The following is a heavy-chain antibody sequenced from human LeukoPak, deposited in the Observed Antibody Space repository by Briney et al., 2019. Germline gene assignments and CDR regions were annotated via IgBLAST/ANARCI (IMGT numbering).Heavy chain of an antibody. CDR2: TNPNNGDT. CDR1: GYTFTGYF. V-gene: IGHV1-2*02. Sequence: ASVKVSCKASGYTFTGYFMHWVRQAPGQGLEWMGWTNPNNGDTSYAQEFQGRVTMTRDTSITTAYMELNSLRSDDTAVYYCTRQGRESGDGNSAPDYWGQGTLVTVSS. D-gene: IGHD1-7*01. CDR3: TRQGRESGDGNSAPDY. J-gene: IGHJ4*02.